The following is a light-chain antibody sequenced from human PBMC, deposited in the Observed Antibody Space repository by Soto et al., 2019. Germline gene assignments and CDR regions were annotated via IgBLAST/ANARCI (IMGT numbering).Light chain of an antibody. V-gene: IGKV3-20*01. Sequence: EIVLTQSLGTLSLSPGERATLSCRSSHSVSSNYLAWYQQKPGQAPRLLIYDVSSRATGTPDRFSGSGSGTDFTLTISRLEPVDFAVYYCQQYGISPTFGQGTKVEIK. CDR2: DVS. J-gene: IGKJ1*01. CDR3: QQYGISPT. CDR1: HSVSSNY.